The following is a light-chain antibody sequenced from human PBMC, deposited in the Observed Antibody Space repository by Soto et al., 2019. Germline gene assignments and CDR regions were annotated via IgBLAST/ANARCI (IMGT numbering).Light chain of an antibody. CDR1: SSNIGTNY. V-gene: IGLV1-47*01. CDR3: AAWDDSLSGPL. J-gene: IGLJ2*01. CDR2: RTD. Sequence: QSVLTQSPSASGTPGQRGTISCSGTSSNIGTNYVYWYQQLPGTAPKVLIYRTDKRPSGVPDRFSGSKSGTSASLAISGLRSEDEADYYCAAWDDSLSGPLFGGGTKLTVL.